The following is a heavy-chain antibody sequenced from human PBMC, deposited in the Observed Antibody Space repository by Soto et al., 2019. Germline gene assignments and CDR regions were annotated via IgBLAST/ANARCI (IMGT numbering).Heavy chain of an antibody. V-gene: IGHV3-53*01. J-gene: IGHJ3*01. CDR3: ATWHEREHAYDV. D-gene: IGHD1-1*01. Sequence: DVQLVESGVGLIQPGESLRLSCAAFGFTIRCEKYVAWVRQAPGKGLAWVSALYDIDGSFDAESVKGRFTTSTDSSKTTVYLQMNDLRPDDTAVYYCATWHEREHAYDVWGLGTTVTVSS. CDR2: LYDIDGS. CDR1: GFTIRCEKY.